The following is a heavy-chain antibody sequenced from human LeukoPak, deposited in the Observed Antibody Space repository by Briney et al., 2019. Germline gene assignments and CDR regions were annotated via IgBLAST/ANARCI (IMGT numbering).Heavy chain of an antibody. J-gene: IGHJ4*02. D-gene: IGHD5-18*01. CDR1: GYTFTSYY. Sequence: ASVTVSCKASGYTFTSYYMHWVRQAPGQGLEWMGIINPSGGSTSNAQKFQGRVTMTRDTSTSTVYMELSSLRSEDTAVYYCARDTYSYGLFDYWGQGTLVTVSS. CDR2: INPSGGST. V-gene: IGHV1-46*01. CDR3: ARDTYSYGLFDY.